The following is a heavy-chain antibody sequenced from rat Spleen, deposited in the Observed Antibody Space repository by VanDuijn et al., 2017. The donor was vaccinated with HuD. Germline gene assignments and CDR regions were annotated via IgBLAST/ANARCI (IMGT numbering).Heavy chain of an antibody. V-gene: IGHV5-25*01. CDR2: ISTGGST. CDR3: AIGGDFAY. J-gene: IGHJ3*01. Sequence: EVRLVESGGGLVQPGRSLKLSCAASGFTFTNYDMAWVRQAPTKGLEWIASISTGGSTYYPDPVKGRFTISRDNAKSTLYLQMDSLRSEDTATYYCAIGGDFAYWGQGTLVTVSS. D-gene: IGHD1-1*01. CDR1: GFTFTNYD.